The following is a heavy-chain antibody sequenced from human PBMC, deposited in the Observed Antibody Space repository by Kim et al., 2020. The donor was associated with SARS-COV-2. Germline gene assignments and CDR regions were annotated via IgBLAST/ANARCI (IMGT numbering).Heavy chain of an antibody. CDR2: ISAYNGNT. Sequence: ASVKVSCKTSGYTFRNFGISWVRQAPGQGLEWMAWISAYNGNTNYAQNFQDRVTMTTDTSTSTAYMELRSLRSDDTAVYFCARVFYYDSSAHYGDWYFDL. J-gene: IGHJ2*01. V-gene: IGHV1-18*01. D-gene: IGHD3-22*01. CDR1: GYTFRNFG. CDR3: ARVFYYDSSAHYGDWYFDL.